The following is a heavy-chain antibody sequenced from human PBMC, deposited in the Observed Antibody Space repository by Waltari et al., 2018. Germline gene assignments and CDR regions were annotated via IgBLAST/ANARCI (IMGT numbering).Heavy chain of an antibody. CDR1: GFTFCYRW. Sequence: EVQLVESGGGLVQPGGSLRLSCAASGFTFCYRWMSWVRQAPGEGGEGLGGITNKNDGGSAKYDAAAKGRRITTCGDNTNTVLHLKMSSLSGDETAEYYSAGGPGRIGGFNEDWGQGTLVTVS. D-gene: IGHD1-26*01. CDR3: AGGPGRIGGFNED. CDR2: KNDGGSAK. J-gene: IGHJ1*01. V-gene: IGHV3-15*06.